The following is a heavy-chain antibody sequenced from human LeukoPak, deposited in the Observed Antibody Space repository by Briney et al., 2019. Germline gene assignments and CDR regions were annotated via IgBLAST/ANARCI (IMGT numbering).Heavy chain of an antibody. CDR3: ARGEAQCMDY. CDR2: VTPRSGNT. CDR1: GYTFTSFD. V-gene: IGHV1-8*03. D-gene: IGHD2-8*01. J-gene: IGHJ4*02. Sequence: ASVKVSCKASGYTFTSFDINWVRQAPGQGLEWLGWVTPRSGNTRYAQKFQGRVTISRDTSIGTTYLELNSLRSEDTAVYNCARGEAQCMDYWGQGTLVTVSS.